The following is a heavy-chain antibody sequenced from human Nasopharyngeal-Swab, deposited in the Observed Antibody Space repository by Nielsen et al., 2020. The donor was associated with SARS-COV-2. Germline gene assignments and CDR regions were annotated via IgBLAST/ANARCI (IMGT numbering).Heavy chain of an antibody. J-gene: IGHJ6*02. V-gene: IGHV3-49*04. CDR1: GFTFGDYP. Sequence: GESLKISCTGSGFTFGDYPMSWVRQAPGKGLEWVGFIRSQAYGGTTEYAASVKGRFTISRDDSQSIAYLQMNSLKTEDTVVYYCTTDPSLLWFGELFYYYGMDVWGQGTTVTVSS. CDR3: TTDPSLLWFGELFYYYGMDV. CDR2: IRSQAYGGTT. D-gene: IGHD3-10*01.